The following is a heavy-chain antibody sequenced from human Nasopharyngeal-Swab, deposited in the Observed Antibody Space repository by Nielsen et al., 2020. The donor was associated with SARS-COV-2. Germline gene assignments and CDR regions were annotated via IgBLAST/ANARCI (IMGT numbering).Heavy chain of an antibody. Sequence: AETRSLTCTVSGGSISSSSYDWSWMRQPPGKGLEWIGNIYYTGSTKYNPSLKSRVTISIDASKYPFSLKLTSVTAADTAVYYCARDRPNYGMDVWGRGTTFTVS. CDR2: IYYTGST. J-gene: IGHJ6*02. CDR3: ARDRPNYGMDV. CDR1: GGSISSSSYD. V-gene: IGHV4-61*01.